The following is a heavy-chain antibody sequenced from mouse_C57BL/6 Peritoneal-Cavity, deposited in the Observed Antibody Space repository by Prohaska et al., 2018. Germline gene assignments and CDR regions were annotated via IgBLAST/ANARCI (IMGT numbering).Heavy chain of an antibody. Sequence: QVHLQQSGAELVRPGASVTLSCKASGYTFTDYEMHWVKQTPVHGLEWIGAIDPETGGTAYNQKFKGKAILTADKSSSTAYMELRSLTSEDSAVYYCTRRTRNRDDYWGKGTRLTVA. J-gene: IGHJ2*03. CDR3: TRRTRNRDDY. V-gene: IGHV1-15*01. D-gene: IGHD4-1*01. CDR1: GYTFTDYE. CDR2: IDPETGGT.